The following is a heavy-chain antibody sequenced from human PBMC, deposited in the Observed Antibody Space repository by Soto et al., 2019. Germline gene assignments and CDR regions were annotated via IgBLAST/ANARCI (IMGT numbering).Heavy chain of an antibody. V-gene: IGHV3-53*04. D-gene: IGHD6-13*01. CDR1: GFTVSSNY. CDR3: ARVPPPPGIAAAGPSAFDI. J-gene: IGHJ3*02. Sequence: GSLRLSCAASGFTVSSNYMSWVRQAPGKGLEWVSVIYSGGSTYYADSVKGRFTISRHNSKNTLYLQMNSLRAEDTAVYYCARVPPPPGIAAAGPSAFDIWGQGTMVTVSS. CDR2: IYSGGST.